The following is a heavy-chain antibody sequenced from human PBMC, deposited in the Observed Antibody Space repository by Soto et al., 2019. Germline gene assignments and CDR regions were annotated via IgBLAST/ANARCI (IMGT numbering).Heavy chain of an antibody. CDR3: ARQFDSDTTGYYYAY. D-gene: IGHD3-22*01. CDR2: INPNSGSA. Sequence: ASVKVSCKASGYTFTGYYMHWVRQAPGQGLEWMGWINPNSGSANYAQKFQGRVTITADENTRTVYMELSRLRSEDTAVYYCARQFDSDTTGYYYAYWGQGTLVTVSS. J-gene: IGHJ4*02. CDR1: GYTFTGYY. V-gene: IGHV1-2*02.